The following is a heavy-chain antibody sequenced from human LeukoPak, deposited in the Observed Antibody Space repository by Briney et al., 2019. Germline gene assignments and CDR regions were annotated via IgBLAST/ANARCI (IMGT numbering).Heavy chain of an antibody. Sequence: NPSETLSLTCTVSGDSISSSSYYWGWIRQPPGKGLEWIGSIYYSGSTYYNPSLKSRVTISVDTSKNQFSLKLSSVTAADTAVYYCARGPAAMGAFDIWGQGTMVTVSS. CDR2: IYYSGST. CDR1: GDSISSSSYY. D-gene: IGHD2-2*01. V-gene: IGHV4-39*07. CDR3: ARGPAAMGAFDI. J-gene: IGHJ3*02.